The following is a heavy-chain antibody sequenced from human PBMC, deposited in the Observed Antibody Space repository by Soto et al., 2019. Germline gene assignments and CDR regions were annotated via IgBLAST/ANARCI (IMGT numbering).Heavy chain of an antibody. D-gene: IGHD3-22*01. Sequence: GGSLRLSCAASGFTFSSYGMHWVRQAPGKGLEWVAVMWNDGSNKYYADSVKGRFTISRDNSKNTVYLQMNSLRAEDTAVYYCAKVGYYYDSSGYYFDAFDIWGQGT. V-gene: IGHV3-33*06. J-gene: IGHJ3*02. CDR2: MWNDGSNK. CDR1: GFTFSSYG. CDR3: AKVGYYYDSSGYYFDAFDI.